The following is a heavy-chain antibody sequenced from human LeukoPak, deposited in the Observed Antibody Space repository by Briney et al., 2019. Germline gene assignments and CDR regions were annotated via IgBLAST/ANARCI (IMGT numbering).Heavy chain of an antibody. CDR1: RFTFSTYW. J-gene: IGHJ3*02. Sequence: GSLRLSCAASRFTFSTYWMSWVRQAPGKGLEWVANIKQDGSEKYYVDSVKGRFTISRDNSKNTLYLQTNSLRVEDTAVYYCAKDYGFGGYAFDIWGQGTMVTVSS. CDR2: IKQDGSEK. V-gene: IGHV3-7*01. CDR3: AKDYGFGGYAFDI. D-gene: IGHD3-16*01.